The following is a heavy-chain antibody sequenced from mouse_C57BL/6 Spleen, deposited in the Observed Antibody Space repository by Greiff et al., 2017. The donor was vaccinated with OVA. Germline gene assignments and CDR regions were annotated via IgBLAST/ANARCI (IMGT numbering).Heavy chain of an antibody. CDR2: IYPGDGDT. D-gene: IGHD1-1*01. J-gene: IGHJ2*01. CDR1: GYAFSSYW. Sequence: VQLQQSGAELVKPGASVKISCKASGYAFSSYWMNWVKQRPGKGLEWIGQIYPGDGDTNYNGKFKGKATLTADKSSSTAYMQLSSLTSEDSAVYFCARSGYYYGSRGYFDYWCQGTTLTVSS. V-gene: IGHV1-80*01. CDR3: ARSGYYYGSRGYFDY.